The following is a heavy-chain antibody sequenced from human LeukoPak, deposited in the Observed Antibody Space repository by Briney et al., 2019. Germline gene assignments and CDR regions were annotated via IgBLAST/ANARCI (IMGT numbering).Heavy chain of an antibody. D-gene: IGHD5-24*01. J-gene: IGHJ4*02. CDR2: ISSSSSYI. CDR1: GFTFSSYS. CDR3: ARDGDGTFDY. Sequence: GGSLRLSCAASGFTFSSYSMNWVRQAPGKVLEWVSSISSSSSYIYYADSVKGRFTISRDNAKNSLYLQMNSLRAEDTAVYYCARDGDGTFDYWGQGTLVTVSS. V-gene: IGHV3-21*01.